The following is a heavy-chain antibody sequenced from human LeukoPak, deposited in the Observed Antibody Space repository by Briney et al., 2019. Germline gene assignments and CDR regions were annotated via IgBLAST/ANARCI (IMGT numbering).Heavy chain of an antibody. V-gene: IGHV3-74*01. CDR3: ASGSGTRGDY. D-gene: IGHD2-8*01. CDR1: GFIFNTYW. CDR2: INTDGSDT. J-gene: IGHJ4*02. Sequence: GGSLRLSCAASGFIFNTYWMHWVRQAPGKGLVWASSINTDGSDTTYADSVKGRFTISRVNAKSTMYLQMNSLRAEDTAVYYCASGSGTRGDYWGQGTLVTVSS.